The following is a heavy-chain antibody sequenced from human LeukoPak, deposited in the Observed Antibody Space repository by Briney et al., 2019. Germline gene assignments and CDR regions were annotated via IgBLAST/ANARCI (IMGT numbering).Heavy chain of an antibody. CDR2: INQSEST. CDR3: ARDGPLSWPASYFDY. V-gene: IGHV4-34*01. D-gene: IGHD5-12*01. CDR1: GGSFSAYY. J-gene: IGHJ4*02. Sequence: SETLSLTCAVYGGSFSAYYWSWIRQAPGKGLEWIGEINQSESTNYNPSLKSRVTISVDTSKNQFFLTLTSVTAADTAVYYCARDGPLSWPASYFDYWGQGTLVTVSS.